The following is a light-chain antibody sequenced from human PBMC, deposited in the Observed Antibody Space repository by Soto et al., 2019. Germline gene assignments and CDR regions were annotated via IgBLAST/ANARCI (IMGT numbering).Light chain of an antibody. Sequence: DIQMTQSPSTLSASVGDRVTITCRASQSISVWLARCQQKPGNAPKLLIYKASTLESGVPSRFSGSGSGTEFTLTISSLQPDDSATYYCQQYNNRWTFGQGTKVDIK. J-gene: IGKJ1*01. CDR3: QQYNNRWT. CDR2: KAS. V-gene: IGKV1-5*03. CDR1: QSISVW.